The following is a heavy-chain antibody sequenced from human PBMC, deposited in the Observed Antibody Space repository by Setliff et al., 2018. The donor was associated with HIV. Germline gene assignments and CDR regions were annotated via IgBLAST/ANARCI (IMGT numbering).Heavy chain of an antibody. V-gene: IGHV3-23*01. D-gene: IGHD6-13*01. CDR1: GFTFSSYG. CDR3: AKTIAALDY. Sequence: PGGSLRLSCAASGFTFSSYGMNWVRQAPGKGLEWVSAISDSGDNTYYADSVKGRFTISRDNSRDTLYLQMNSLRVEDTAVYFCAKTIAALDYWGQGTLVTVSS. J-gene: IGHJ4*02. CDR2: ISDSGDNT.